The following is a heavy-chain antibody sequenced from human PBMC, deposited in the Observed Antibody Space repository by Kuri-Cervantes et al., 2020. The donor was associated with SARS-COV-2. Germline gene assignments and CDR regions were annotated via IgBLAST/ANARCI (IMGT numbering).Heavy chain of an antibody. CDR1: GFTFSSNA. Sequence: GESLKISCAASGFTFSSNAMSWVRQAPRKGLEWVSGLSGSGVSTYYAESVKGRFTISRDNSKNTLYLQMNSLRAEDTAVYYCAKDWDSRGYYLFDHWGQGTLVTVSS. D-gene: IGHD3-22*01. CDR3: AKDWDSRGYYLFDH. CDR2: LSGSGVST. V-gene: IGHV3-23*01. J-gene: IGHJ4*02.